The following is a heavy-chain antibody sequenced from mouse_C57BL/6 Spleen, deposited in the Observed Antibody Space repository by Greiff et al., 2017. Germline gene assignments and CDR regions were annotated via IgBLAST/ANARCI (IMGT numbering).Heavy chain of an antibody. V-gene: IGHV5-9-1*02. Sequence: EVKLVESGEGLVKPGGSLKLSCAASGFNFSSYAMSLVRQTPEKRLEWVAYISSGGDYIYNADTVKCRFTISRDNARNTLYLQMSSLKSEDTAMYYCTRDWDGWFAYWGQGTLVTVSA. D-gene: IGHD4-1*01. CDR1: GFNFSSYA. J-gene: IGHJ3*01. CDR2: ISSGGDYI. CDR3: TRDWDGWFAY.